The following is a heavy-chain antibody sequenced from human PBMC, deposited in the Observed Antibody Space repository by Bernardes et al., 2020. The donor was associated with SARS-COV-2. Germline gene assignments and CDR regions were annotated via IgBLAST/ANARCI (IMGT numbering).Heavy chain of an antibody. J-gene: IGHJ4*02. CDR2: LYYTGST. V-gene: IGHV4-59*01. Sequence: SETLSLTCTVSGGSISTSYWSWFRQLPGPGLAWIGYLYYTGSTNYNPSLQSRVTISVDTSKNQFSLKLSSVTAADTAVYYCARGFDSCGQGILVTVSS. CDR3: ARGFDS. CDR1: GGSISTSY.